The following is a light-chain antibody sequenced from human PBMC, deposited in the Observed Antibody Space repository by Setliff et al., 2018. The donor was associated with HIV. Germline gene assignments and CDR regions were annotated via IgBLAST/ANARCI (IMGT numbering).Light chain of an antibody. Sequence: SYELTQPPSVSVAPGKTARITCGVNNIESKSVHWYQQKPGQAPVLVVYDNSDRPSGIPERFSGSNSGNTATLTISRVEAGDEADYYCQVWDSSSDHLYVFGTGTKVTVL. J-gene: IGLJ1*01. V-gene: IGLV3-21*03. CDR3: QVWDSSSDHLYV. CDR1: NIESKS. CDR2: DNS.